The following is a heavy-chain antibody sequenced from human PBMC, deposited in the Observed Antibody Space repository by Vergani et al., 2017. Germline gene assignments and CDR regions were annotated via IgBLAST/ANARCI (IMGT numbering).Heavy chain of an antibody. CDR3: AKDPRAIRRGIVYYYYGMDV. J-gene: IGHJ6*02. CDR1: GFTFSSYG. CDR2: IWYDGSNK. Sequence: QVQLVESGGGVVQPGRSLRLSCAASGFTFSSYGMHWVRQAPGKGLEWVAVIWYDGSNKYYADSVKGRFTISRDNSKNTLYLQMNSLRAEDTAVYYCAKDPRAIRRGIVYYYYGMDVWGQGTTVTVSS. V-gene: IGHV3-33*06. D-gene: IGHD2-15*01.